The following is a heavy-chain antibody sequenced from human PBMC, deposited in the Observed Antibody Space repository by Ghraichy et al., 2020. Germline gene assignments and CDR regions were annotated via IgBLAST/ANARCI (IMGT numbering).Heavy chain of an antibody. CDR1: GDSLSDYY. D-gene: IGHD2-2*01. CDR3: ARDTVASPRAYNGMDV. Sequence: SETLSLTCTVSGDSLSDYYWSWIRQPPGKGLEWIAYIHSSGITNYNSSLKSRVTISVDTSKNQFSLKVRSVTAADTAVYYCARDTVASPRAYNGMDVWGQGTTVTVSS. V-gene: IGHV4-59*13. CDR2: IHSSGIT. J-gene: IGHJ6*02.